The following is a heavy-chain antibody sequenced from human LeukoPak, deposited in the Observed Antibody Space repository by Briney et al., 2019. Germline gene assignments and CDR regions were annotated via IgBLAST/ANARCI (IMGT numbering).Heavy chain of an antibody. Sequence: PGGSLRLSCAASGFTFSSYWMHWVRQAPGKGLVWVSRINSDGSSTSYADSVKGRFTISRDNAKNTLYLQMNSLRAEDTAVYYCARGPQGSAVDYWGQGTLVTVSS. J-gene: IGHJ4*02. V-gene: IGHV3-74*01. D-gene: IGHD1-26*01. CDR1: GFTFSSYW. CDR2: INSDGSST. CDR3: ARGPQGSAVDY.